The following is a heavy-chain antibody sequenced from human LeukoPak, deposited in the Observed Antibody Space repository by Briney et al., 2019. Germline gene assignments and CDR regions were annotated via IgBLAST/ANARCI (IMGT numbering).Heavy chain of an antibody. V-gene: IGHV4-59*01. CDR1: GGSISSYY. Sequence: KPSETLSLTCTVSGGSISSYYWSWIRQPPGKGLEWIGYIYYSGSTNYNPSLKSRVTISVDTFKNQFSLKLSSVTAADTAVYYCAGARHYDFWSGYHEFDYWGQGTLVTVSS. J-gene: IGHJ4*02. D-gene: IGHD3-3*01. CDR2: IYYSGST. CDR3: AGARHYDFWSGYHEFDY.